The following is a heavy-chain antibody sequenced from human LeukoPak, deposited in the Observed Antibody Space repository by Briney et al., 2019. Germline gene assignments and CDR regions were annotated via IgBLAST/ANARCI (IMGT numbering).Heavy chain of an antibody. CDR1: GYTFTSYG. V-gene: IGHV1-46*01. Sequence: ASVKVSCKASGYTFTSYGISWVRQAPGQGLEWMGIINPSGGSTSYAQKFQGRVTMTRDTSTSTVYMELSSLRSEDTAVYYCARGIGATIPYDAFDIWGQGTMVTVSS. CDR2: INPSGGST. D-gene: IGHD1-26*01. CDR3: ARGIGATIPYDAFDI. J-gene: IGHJ3*02.